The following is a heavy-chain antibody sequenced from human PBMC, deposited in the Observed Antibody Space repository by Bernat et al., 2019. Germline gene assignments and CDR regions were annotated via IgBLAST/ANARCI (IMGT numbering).Heavy chain of an antibody. J-gene: IGHJ3*01. V-gene: IGHV3-15*01. Sequence: EVQLVESGGGLVKPGGSLRLSCAASGFTFSNAWMSWVRLAPGKGLEWVGRIKSKTDGGTTDYAAPVKGRFTISRDDSKNTLYLQMNSLKTEDAAVYYCTTVGGYCSGGSCYSLVWGQGTMVTVSS. CDR3: TTVGGYCSGGSCYSLV. CDR2: IKSKTDGGTT. CDR1: GFTFSNAW. D-gene: IGHD2-15*01.